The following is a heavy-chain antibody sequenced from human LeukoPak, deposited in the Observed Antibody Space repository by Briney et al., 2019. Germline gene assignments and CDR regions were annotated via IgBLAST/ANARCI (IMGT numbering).Heavy chain of an antibody. Sequence: PGGSLRLSCAASGFTFSSYAMSWVRQAPGKGLEWVGFIRSKGYGGTTEYAASVKGRFIISRDDSKSIAYLQMNSLKTEDSAVYYCTRDQGIPGAIPREHFDCWGQGTLVTVSS. J-gene: IGHJ4*02. CDR2: IRSKGYGGTT. V-gene: IGHV3-49*04. CDR1: GFTFSSYA. CDR3: TRDQGIPGAIPREHFDC. D-gene: IGHD2-2*01.